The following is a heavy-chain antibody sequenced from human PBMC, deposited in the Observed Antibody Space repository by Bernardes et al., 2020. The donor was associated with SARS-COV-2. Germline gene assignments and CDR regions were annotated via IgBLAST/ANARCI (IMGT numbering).Heavy chain of an antibody. V-gene: IGHV3-72*01. J-gene: IGHJ3*02. D-gene: IGHD5-12*01. CDR2: IRNKANSYAT. Sequence: GGSLRLSCAASGFTFSDHYMDWVRQAPGKGLEWVGRIRNKANSYATEYAASVKGRFTISRDDSKNSLYLQMNSLKTEDTAVYYCASLSGPISFDIWGQGTMVTVSS. CDR3: ASLSGPISFDI. CDR1: GFTFSDHY.